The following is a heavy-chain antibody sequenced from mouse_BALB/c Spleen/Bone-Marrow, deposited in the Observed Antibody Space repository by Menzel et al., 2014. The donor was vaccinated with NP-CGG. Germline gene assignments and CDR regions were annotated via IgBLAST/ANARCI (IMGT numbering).Heavy chain of an antibody. V-gene: IGHV1-7*01. CDR2: INPSTGYT. CDR3: SRGNRLYGMDY. J-gene: IGHJ4*01. D-gene: IGHD2-10*02. Sequence: QVQLKQSGAELANPGASVKMSCKPSGYTFTSYWMHWVKQRPGQGLEWIGYINPSTGYTDYNQKFNGKATLTADKSSSTAYMQLRSLTSKDSPVYYCSRGNRLYGMDYWGQGTSVTSSS. CDR1: GYTFTSYW.